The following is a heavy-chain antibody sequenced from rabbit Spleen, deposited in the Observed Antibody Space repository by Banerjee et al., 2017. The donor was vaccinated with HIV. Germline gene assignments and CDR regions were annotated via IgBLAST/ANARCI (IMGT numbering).Heavy chain of an antibody. Sequence: QEQLEESGGDLVKPGASLTLTCTASGFSFGSNAYMCWVRQAPGKGLEWIACIYAGNSGYTFYATWATGRFTISKTSSTTVTLQMTSLTAADTATYFCATNAAVISYLPLWGQGTLVTVS. CDR1: GFSFGSNAY. CDR2: IYAGNSGYT. CDR3: ATNAAVISYLPL. J-gene: IGHJ4*01. V-gene: IGHV1S45*01. D-gene: IGHD8-1*01.